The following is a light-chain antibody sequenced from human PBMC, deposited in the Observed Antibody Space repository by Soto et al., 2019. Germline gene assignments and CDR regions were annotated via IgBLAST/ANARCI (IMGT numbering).Light chain of an antibody. CDR1: SGSVSTSNY. CDR3: VLYLGNGIWV. J-gene: IGLJ3*02. Sequence: QTVVTQEPSFSVSPGGTVTLTCGLSSGSVSTSNYPSWYQQTPGQAPRSLNYSTNTRSSGVPDRFSGSILGNRAALTITGAQADDESDFYCVLYLGNGIWVFGGGTKVTVL. V-gene: IGLV8-61*01. CDR2: STN.